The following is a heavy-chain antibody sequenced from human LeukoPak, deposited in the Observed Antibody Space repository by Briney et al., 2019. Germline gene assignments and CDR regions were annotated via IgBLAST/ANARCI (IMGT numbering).Heavy chain of an antibody. Sequence: GGSLRLSWPASGFTFSRYEMHWVRQAPGKGLEWISYISSSGSTTYYADSVKGRFTISRDNSKNTLYLQMNSLRAEDTAVYYCAREYGLEGHYDILTSYYIRGYYGMDVWAKGPRSPSP. V-gene: IGHV3-48*03. CDR3: AREYGLEGHYDILTSYYIRGYYGMDV. CDR2: ISSSGSTT. CDR1: GFTFSRYE. J-gene: IGHJ6*02. D-gene: IGHD3-9*01.